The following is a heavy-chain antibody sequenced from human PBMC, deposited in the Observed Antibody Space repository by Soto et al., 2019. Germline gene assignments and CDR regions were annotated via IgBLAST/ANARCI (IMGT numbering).Heavy chain of an antibody. CDR2: IYYSGST. Sequence: SETLSLTCTVSGGSMSSYYWSWIRQPPGKGLEWIAYIYYSGSTNYNPSLRSRVTISVDTSKNQFSLKLSAVTAADTAVYYCAIYGGHSVYFDYWGQGTLVTVSS. CDR1: GGSMSSYY. CDR3: AIYGGHSVYFDY. D-gene: IGHD4-17*01. J-gene: IGHJ4*02. V-gene: IGHV4-59*01.